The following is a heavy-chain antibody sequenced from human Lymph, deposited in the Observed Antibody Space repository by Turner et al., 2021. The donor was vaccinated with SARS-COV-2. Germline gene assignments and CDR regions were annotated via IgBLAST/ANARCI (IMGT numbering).Heavy chain of an antibody. J-gene: IGHJ4*02. CDR2: ISYDGNNK. Sequence: QVQLVESGGGVVKPGRSLNLSCAASGFTFSSYAMHWVRQAPGKGLEWVALISYDGNNKYYADSVRGRFTISRDNSKNTLYLQMNSLRAEDTAVYYCARGLSGNYYFFDYWGQGTLVTVSS. D-gene: IGHD1-26*01. V-gene: IGHV3-30-3*01. CDR1: GFTFSSYA. CDR3: ARGLSGNYYFFDY.